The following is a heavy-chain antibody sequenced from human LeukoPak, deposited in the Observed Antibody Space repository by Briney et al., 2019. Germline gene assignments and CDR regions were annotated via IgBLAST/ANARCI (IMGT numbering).Heavy chain of an antibody. CDR2: ISSDGSNK. D-gene: IGHD5-12*01. Sequence: GGSLRLSCAASGITFSRYWMSWVRQAPGKGLEWVAVISSDGSNKFYADSVKGRFTISRDNPVDTVFLQMNSLRADDTAVYYCTRDDVLSGYVPYYYAMDVWGQGTTVTVSS. CDR3: TRDDVLSGYVPYYYAMDV. V-gene: IGHV3-30*03. CDR1: GITFSRYW. J-gene: IGHJ6*02.